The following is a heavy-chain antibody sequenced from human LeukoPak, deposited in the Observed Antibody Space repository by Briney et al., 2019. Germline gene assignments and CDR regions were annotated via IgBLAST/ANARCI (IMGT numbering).Heavy chain of an antibody. CDR2: ISAYNGNT. Sequence: ASVKVSCKASGYTFTSYGISWVRQAPGQGLEWMGWISAYNGNTNYAQKLQGRVTMTTDTSTSTAYMELRSLRSDDTAVYYCARASGILAPDQRYFDWLLPDNYYYYMDVWGKGTTVTVSS. V-gene: IGHV1-18*01. D-gene: IGHD3-9*01. CDR3: ARASGILAPDQRYFDWLLPDNYYYYMDV. CDR1: GYTFTSYG. J-gene: IGHJ6*03.